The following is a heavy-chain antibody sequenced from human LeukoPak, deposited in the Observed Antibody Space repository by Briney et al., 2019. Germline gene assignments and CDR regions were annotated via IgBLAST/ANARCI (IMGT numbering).Heavy chain of an antibody. Sequence: PSETLSLTCAVYGGSFSGYHWTWIRQSPGKGLEWIGDINPSGSTYYNPSLRSRLTISVDTSKNQFSLKLRSVTAADTAVYYCARGRHDITMIVVVMTSVSYYLDVWGKGTTVTVS. D-gene: IGHD3-22*01. J-gene: IGHJ6*03. CDR1: GGSFSGYH. CDR3: ARGRHDITMIVVVMTSVSYYLDV. CDR2: INPSGST. V-gene: IGHV4-34*01.